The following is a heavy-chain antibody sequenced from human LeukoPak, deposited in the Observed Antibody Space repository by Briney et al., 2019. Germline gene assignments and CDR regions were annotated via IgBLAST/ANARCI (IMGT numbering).Heavy chain of an antibody. Sequence: GGSLRLSCAASGFTFSNYWMHWVRQAPGKGLVWVSRINSDGINTSYADSVKGRFTISRDNSKNTLYLQMNSLRAEDTAVYYCARILSPNYYDSSGYDNDAFDIWGQGTMVTVSS. J-gene: IGHJ3*02. V-gene: IGHV3-74*01. CDR3: ARILSPNYYDSSGYDNDAFDI. CDR2: INSDGINT. CDR1: GFTFSNYW. D-gene: IGHD3-22*01.